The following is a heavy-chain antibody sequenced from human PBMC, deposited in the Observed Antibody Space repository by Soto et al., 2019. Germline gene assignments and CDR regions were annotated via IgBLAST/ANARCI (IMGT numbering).Heavy chain of an antibody. D-gene: IGHD3-10*01. CDR3: ARVNYSGSVSYYAPFDY. CDR1: GFTFSTYW. J-gene: IGHJ4*02. Sequence: EVQLVESGGGLVQPGGSLRLSCAASGFTFSTYWMSWVRKAPGKGLEWVANIKQDGSEKYYVDSVKGRFTISRDNAKNSIYLKMNSLRAEDTAVYYCARVNYSGSVSYYAPFDYWGQGALVTVSS. V-gene: IGHV3-7*04. CDR2: IKQDGSEK.